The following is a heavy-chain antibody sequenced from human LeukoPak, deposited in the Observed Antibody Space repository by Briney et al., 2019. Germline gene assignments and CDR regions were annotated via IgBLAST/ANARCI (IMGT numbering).Heavy chain of an antibody. D-gene: IGHD6-19*01. V-gene: IGHV4-59*01. J-gene: IGHJ4*02. Sequence: PSETLSLTCIVSGGSISSYYWSWIRQPPGKGLEWIGNIYYSGSTSYNPSLKSRVTISVDTSKNQFSLKLSSVTAADTAVYYCARDFDSGWYDYWGQGTLVTVSS. CDR3: ARDFDSGWYDY. CDR1: GGSISSYY. CDR2: IYYSGST.